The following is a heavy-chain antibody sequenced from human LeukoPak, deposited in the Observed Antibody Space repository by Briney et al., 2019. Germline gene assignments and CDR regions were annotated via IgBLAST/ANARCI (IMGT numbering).Heavy chain of an antibody. J-gene: IGHJ5*02. CDR2: IFYSGDT. CDR3: ARSVKKYGLRNWFDP. V-gene: IGHV4-39*01. Sequence: SETLSLTCTVSGDSIYITNYYWDWIRQPPGKGLEWTGNIFYSGDTKYNPSLKNRVTISMEPSKNQFSLRLSSVTAADTAVYYCARSVKKYGLRNWFDPWGQGSLVIASS. D-gene: IGHD3-10*01. CDR1: GDSIYITNYY.